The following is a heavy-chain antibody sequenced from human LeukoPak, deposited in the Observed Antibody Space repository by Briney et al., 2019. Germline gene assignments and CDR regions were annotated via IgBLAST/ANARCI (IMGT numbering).Heavy chain of an antibody. D-gene: IGHD5-18*01. CDR2: IYYSGST. CDR3: ARASPKQLWLSDY. CDR1: GGSISSSSYY. J-gene: IGHJ4*02. Sequence: PSETLSLTCTVSGGSISSSSYYWGWIRQPPGKGLEWIGSIYYSGSTYYNPSLKSRVTISVDTSKNQFSLKLSSVTAADTAVYYCARASPKQLWLSDYWGQGTLVTVSS. V-gene: IGHV4-39*07.